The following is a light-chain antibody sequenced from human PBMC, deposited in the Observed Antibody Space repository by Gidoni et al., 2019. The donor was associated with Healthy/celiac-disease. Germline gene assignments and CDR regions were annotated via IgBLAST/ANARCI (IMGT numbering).Light chain of an antibody. Sequence: LVLPESPASLAVSLGERATINCKSSQSVLYSSNNKNYLAWYQQKPGQPPKLLIYCASTRESGVPDRFSGSGSGTDFTLTISSLQAEDVAVYYCQQYYSTPWTFGQGTKVEIK. J-gene: IGKJ1*01. V-gene: IGKV4-1*01. CDR2: CAS. CDR3: QQYYSTPWT. CDR1: QSVLYSSNNKNY.